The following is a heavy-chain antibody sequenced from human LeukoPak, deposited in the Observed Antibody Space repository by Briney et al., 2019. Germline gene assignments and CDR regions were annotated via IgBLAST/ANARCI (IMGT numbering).Heavy chain of an antibody. CDR1: GGSFSGHY. Sequence: SETLSPTCAVYGGSFSGHYWSWIRQPPGKGLEWIGEINHSGSTNYNPSLKSRVTISVDTSKNQFSLKLSSVTAADTAVYYCARGRKNYDFWSGYYKLSNWFDPWGQGTLVTVSS. D-gene: IGHD3-3*01. CDR3: ARGRKNYDFWSGYYKLSNWFDP. J-gene: IGHJ5*02. V-gene: IGHV4-34*01. CDR2: INHSGST.